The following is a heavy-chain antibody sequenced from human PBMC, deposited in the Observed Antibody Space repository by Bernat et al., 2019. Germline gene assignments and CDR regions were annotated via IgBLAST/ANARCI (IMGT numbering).Heavy chain of an antibody. V-gene: IGHV5-51*01. CDR3: ARALILTGYYYYFDY. D-gene: IGHD3-9*01. J-gene: IGHJ4*02. Sequence: EVQLVQSGAEVKKPGESLKISCKGSGYSFTSYWIGWVRQMPGKGLEWMGIIYPGDSDTRYSPSFQGQVTISADKSISTAYLQWSSLKAPDTAMYYCARALILTGYYYYFDYWGQGTLVTVSS. CDR2: IYPGDSDT. CDR1: GYSFTSYW.